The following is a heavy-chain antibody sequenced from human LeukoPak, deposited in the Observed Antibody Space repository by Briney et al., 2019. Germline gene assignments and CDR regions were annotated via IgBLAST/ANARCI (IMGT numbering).Heavy chain of an antibody. CDR3: AREVYSSGWSSFDY. CDR2: INPDGSTT. J-gene: IGHJ4*02. D-gene: IGHD6-19*01. Sequence: GGSLRLSCAASGFTFSSHWMYWVRQAPGKGPVWVSLINPDGSTTTCADSVKGRFTISRDNAKNTLYLQMNSLRAEDTAVYYCAREVYSSGWSSFDYWGQGTLVTVSS. CDR1: GFTFSSHW. V-gene: IGHV3-74*01.